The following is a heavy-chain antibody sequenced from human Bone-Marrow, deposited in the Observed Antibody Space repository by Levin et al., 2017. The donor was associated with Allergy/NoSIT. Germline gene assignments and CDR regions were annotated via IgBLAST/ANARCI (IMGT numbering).Heavy chain of an antibody. V-gene: IGHV5-51*01. D-gene: IGHD6-19*01. CDR3: ARHGRYSSGGAYFDQ. CDR1: GYNFATSW. J-gene: IGHJ4*02. Sequence: GGSLRLSCKGTGYNFATSWIGWVRQMPGKGLEWMGTIWPDDSETRYSPSFQGQVTISADKSINTAYLQWSSVEASDTAIYYCARHGRYSSGGAYFDQWGQGTLVIVSS. CDR2: IWPDDSET.